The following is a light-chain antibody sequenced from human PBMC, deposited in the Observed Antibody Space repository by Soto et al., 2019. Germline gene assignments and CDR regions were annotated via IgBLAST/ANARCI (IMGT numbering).Light chain of an antibody. CDR2: AAS. Sequence: DIQMTQSPSSLSASVGDRVTITCRASQSISTFLSWYQHKPGKAPTLLIYAASSLQSGVPSRFSGSGSGTDFTLTISNLQPEDFATYYCQQSFSAPIFTFGPGTKVDIK. J-gene: IGKJ3*01. CDR3: QQSFSAPIFT. CDR1: QSISTF. V-gene: IGKV1-39*01.